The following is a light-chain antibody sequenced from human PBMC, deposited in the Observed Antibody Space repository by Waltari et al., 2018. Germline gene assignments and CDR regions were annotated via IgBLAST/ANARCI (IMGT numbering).Light chain of an antibody. CDR3: QAWDSSTVV. V-gene: IGLV3-1*01. Sequence: SYELTQPPSVSVSPGQTASITCSGDKLGDKYACWYQQKPGQSPVLVIYQDSERPSGILERFSCSNAGNTATLTISGTQAMDEADYYCQAWDSSTVVFGGGTKLTVL. J-gene: IGLJ2*01. CDR2: QDS. CDR1: KLGDKY.